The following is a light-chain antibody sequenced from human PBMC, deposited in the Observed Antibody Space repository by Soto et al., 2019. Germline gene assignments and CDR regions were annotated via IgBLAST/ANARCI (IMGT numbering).Light chain of an antibody. CDR1: QCVSSNY. J-gene: IGKJ4*01. CDR3: QQYFTSPLT. CDR2: GVS. V-gene: IGKV3-20*01. Sequence: EVVLTQSPGTLSLSPGESATLSCRASQCVSSNYLAWYQQKPGQAPRLLIYGVSTRATGIPDRFSGSGSGTDFSLTISRLEPEDFALYYCQQYFTSPLTFGGGTKVDIK.